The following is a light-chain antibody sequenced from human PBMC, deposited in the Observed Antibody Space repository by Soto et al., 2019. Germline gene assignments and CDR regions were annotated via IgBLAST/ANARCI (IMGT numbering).Light chain of an antibody. CDR1: QSVSSNY. V-gene: IGKV3-20*01. Sequence: ESVLTQSPGTLSLSPGERATLSCRASQSVSSNYLAWYQQKPGQAPRLLIYGASTRATGIPDRFSGSGSGTDFTLSISRLEPEDFAVYYCQQFGGSSYSFGQGTKREIK. J-gene: IGKJ2*03. CDR3: QQFGGSSYS. CDR2: GAS.